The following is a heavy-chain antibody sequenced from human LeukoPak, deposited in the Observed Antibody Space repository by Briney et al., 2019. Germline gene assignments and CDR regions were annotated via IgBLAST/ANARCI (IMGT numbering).Heavy chain of an antibody. CDR1: GFTFSSSA. D-gene: IGHD5-18*01. J-gene: IGHJ3*02. V-gene: IGHV3-74*01. CDR2: INSDGSST. Sequence: GGSLRLSCAASGFTFSSSAMSWVRQAPGKGLVWVSRINSDGSSTSYADSVKGRFTISRDNAKNTLYLQMNSLRAEDTAVYYCAREEQLWLKAFDIWGQGTMVTVSS. CDR3: AREEQLWLKAFDI.